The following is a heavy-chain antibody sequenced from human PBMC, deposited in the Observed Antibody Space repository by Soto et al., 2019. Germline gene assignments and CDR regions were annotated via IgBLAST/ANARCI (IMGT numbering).Heavy chain of an antibody. D-gene: IGHD2-15*01. V-gene: IGHV4-59*02. CDR2: IYYAGST. CDR3: ARGLRGVVVVAAREMDV. Sequence: HVQLQESGPGLVKPSETMSITCSVSGGSVSSDYWSWIRQPPGKGLEWIGYIYYAGSTNYNPSLQSGVNISVEASENQFSLNLRSVTAADTAVYYCARGLRGVVVVAAREMDVWGQGTTVTVSS. CDR1: GGSVSSDY. J-gene: IGHJ6*02.